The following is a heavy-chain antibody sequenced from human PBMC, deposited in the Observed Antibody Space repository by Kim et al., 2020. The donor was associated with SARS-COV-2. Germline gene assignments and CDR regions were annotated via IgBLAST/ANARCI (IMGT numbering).Heavy chain of an antibody. V-gene: IGHV1-2*06. CDR3: ARRGWQQLVLGLDY. J-gene: IGHJ4*02. Sequence: ASVKVSCKASGYTFTGYSMDWVRQAPGQGLEWMGRINPNTGDTNYAQKFRGRVTMTRDTSISTAYMEVTSLRSDDTAVYYCARRGWQQLVLGLDYWGQGT. CDR2: INPNTGDT. D-gene: IGHD6-13*01. CDR1: GYTFTGYS.